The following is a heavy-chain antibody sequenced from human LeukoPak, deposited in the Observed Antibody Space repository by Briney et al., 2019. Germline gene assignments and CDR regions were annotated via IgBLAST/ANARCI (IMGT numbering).Heavy chain of an antibody. Sequence: PSETLSLTCTVSGGSISSSSYYWGWIRQPPGKGLEWIGSIYYSGSTYYKSSLKSRVTISADTAKNQFSLKLSSVTAADTAVYYCARDYCNSATCYSDYWGQGTLVTVSS. J-gene: IGHJ4*02. V-gene: IGHV4-39*07. D-gene: IGHD2-2*01. CDR2: IYYSGST. CDR3: ARDYCNSATCYSDY. CDR1: GGSISSSSYY.